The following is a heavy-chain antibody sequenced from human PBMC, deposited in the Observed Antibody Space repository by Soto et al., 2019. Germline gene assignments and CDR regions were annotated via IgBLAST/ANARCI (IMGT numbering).Heavy chain of an antibody. CDR1: GYSFTSYW. CDR3: ARHPPQYCSGGSCKYYYYYYMEV. CDR2: IYPGDSDT. D-gene: IGHD2-15*01. Sequence: GESLKISCKGSGYSFTSYWIGWVRQMPGKGLEWMGIIYPGDSDTRYSPSFQGQVTISADKSISTAYLQWSSLKASDTAMYYCARHPPQYCSGGSCKYYYYYYMEVWGKGTTVTVSS. V-gene: IGHV5-51*01. J-gene: IGHJ6*03.